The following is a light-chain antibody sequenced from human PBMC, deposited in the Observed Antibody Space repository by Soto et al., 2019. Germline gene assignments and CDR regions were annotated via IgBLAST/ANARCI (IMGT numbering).Light chain of an antibody. CDR1: SSNIGSNT. CDR3: AAWDDSLNAV. CDR2: SNN. Sequence: QSVLTQPPSASGTPGQRVTISCSGSSSNIGSNTVNWYQQLPGTAPKLLIYSNNQRPSGVPDRFSGSKSGTSASLAISGLQSEDEADYSCAAWDDSLNAVFGGGTKLTVL. J-gene: IGLJ2*01. V-gene: IGLV1-44*01.